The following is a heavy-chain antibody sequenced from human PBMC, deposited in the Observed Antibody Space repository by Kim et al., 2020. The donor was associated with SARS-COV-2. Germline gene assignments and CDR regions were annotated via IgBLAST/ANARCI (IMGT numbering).Heavy chain of an antibody. CDR3: ASSWGEWLRASDY. CDR1: GFTFSSYE. CDR2: ISSSGSTI. J-gene: IGHJ4*02. D-gene: IGHD5-12*01. Sequence: GGSLRLSCAASGFTFSSYEMNWVRQAPGKGLEWVSYISSSGSTIYYADSVKGRFTISRDNAKNSLYLQMNSLRAEDTAVYYCASSWGEWLRASDYWGQGTMVTVSS. V-gene: IGHV3-48*03.